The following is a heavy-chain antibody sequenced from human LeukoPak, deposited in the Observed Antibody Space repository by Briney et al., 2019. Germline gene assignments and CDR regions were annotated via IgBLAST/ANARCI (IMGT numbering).Heavy chain of an antibody. J-gene: IGHJ4*02. CDR3: ARVSGDIVVVPAATPYCFDY. V-gene: IGHV4-34*01. Sequence: SETLSLTCAVYGGSFSGYYWSWIRQPPGKGLEWIGEINHSGSTNYNPSLKSRVTISVDTSKNQFSLKLSSVTAADTAVYYCARVSGDIVVVPAATPYCFDYWGQGTLVTVSS. CDR1: GGSFSGYY. CDR2: INHSGST. D-gene: IGHD2-2*01.